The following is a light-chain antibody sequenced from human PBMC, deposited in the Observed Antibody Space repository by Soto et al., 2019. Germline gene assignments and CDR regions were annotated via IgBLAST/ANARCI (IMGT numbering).Light chain of an antibody. CDR1: GSDVGGYNY. V-gene: IGLV2-14*01. CDR2: DVR. J-gene: IGLJ1*01. CDR3: SSYSSSSTL. Sequence: QSALTQPASVSGSPGQSITISCTGTGSDVGGYNYVSWYQQHSGKAPKLMIYDVRNRPSGVSNRFSGSKSGNTASLTISGLQAEDEADYYCSSYSSSSTLFGTGTKVTVL.